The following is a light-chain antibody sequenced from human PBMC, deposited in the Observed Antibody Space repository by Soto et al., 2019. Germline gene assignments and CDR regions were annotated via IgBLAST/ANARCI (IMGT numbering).Light chain of an antibody. CDR2: SAS. Sequence: DVQMTYSPSSLSSSIGDRVTISCRASQDISNYVAWYQQKPGKITELLFYSASTLESGVPSPFSGSGSGTDFTLTISSLQPEDVATYYCQKYNTAPLTFGGGTKLEVK. CDR3: QKYNTAPLT. J-gene: IGKJ4*02. CDR1: QDISNY. V-gene: IGKV1-27*01.